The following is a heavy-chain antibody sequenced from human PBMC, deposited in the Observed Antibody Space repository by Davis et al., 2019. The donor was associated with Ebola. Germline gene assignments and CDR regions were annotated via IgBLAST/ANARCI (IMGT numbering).Heavy chain of an antibody. CDR3: ATRGP. J-gene: IGHJ5*02. Sequence: PGGSLRLSCIASGFSFNSYTMNWVRQAPGKGLEWLSMVHSVSGIFYADSVRGRFTIYTDTSKNTLFLQMNSLRVDDTAVYYCATRGPWGQGTLVTVSS. D-gene: IGHD3-10*01. CDR2: VHSVSGI. CDR1: GFSFNSYT. V-gene: IGHV3-23*03.